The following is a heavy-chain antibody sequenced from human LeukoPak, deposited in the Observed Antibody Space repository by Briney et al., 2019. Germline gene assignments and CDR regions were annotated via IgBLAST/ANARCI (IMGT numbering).Heavy chain of an antibody. CDR1: GYTFSSYW. J-gene: IGHJ4*02. V-gene: IGHV5-51*01. CDR2: IYPGDSDT. CDR3: ARYSPDVVVAPSAQFDY. D-gene: IGHD2-2*01. Sequence: GESLKISCKGSGYTFSSYWIAWVRQMPGKDLEWMGIIYPGDSDTGYSPSFEGQVTISADKTISTAYLQWNSLKASDTATYYCARYSPDVVVAPSAQFDYWGQGTLVTVSS.